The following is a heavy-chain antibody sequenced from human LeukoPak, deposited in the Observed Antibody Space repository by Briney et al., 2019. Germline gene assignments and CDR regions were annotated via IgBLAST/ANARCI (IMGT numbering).Heavy chain of an antibody. J-gene: IGHJ6*02. CDR1: GFIFSRYA. V-gene: IGHV3-23*01. Sequence: PGASLRLSCAASGFIFSRYAMSWVRQGPGKGLEWVSAISVSGDNTYYADSVKGRFTVSRDNSKNTLYLQMNSLRAEDTALYYCARGGGMDVWGQGTTVAVSS. CDR3: ARGGGMDV. CDR2: ISVSGDNT.